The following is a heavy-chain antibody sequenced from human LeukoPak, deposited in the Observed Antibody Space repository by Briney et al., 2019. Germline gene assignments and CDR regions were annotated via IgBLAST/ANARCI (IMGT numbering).Heavy chain of an antibody. CDR1: GFTFSGYA. Sequence: GGSLRLSWAASGFTFSGYAMRWVRQAPGKGLEWVSLFSGSGGVSYYAASLKRRFTIFRDNSKKTQYLQMNSLRGEYTSVYYCAKSGTEDGYNIFFDLWGQGTLVTVSS. D-gene: IGHD5-24*01. CDR2: FSGSGGVS. J-gene: IGHJ4*02. CDR3: AKSGTEDGYNIFFDL. V-gene: IGHV3-23*01.